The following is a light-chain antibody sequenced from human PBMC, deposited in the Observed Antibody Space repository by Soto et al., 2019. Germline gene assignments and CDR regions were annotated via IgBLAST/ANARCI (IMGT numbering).Light chain of an antibody. CDR3: KQRSTWPLS. J-gene: IGKJ4*01. CDR2: DAS. CDR1: QSVSSY. V-gene: IGKV3-11*01. Sequence: EIVLTQSPATLSLSPGERATLSCRASQSVSSYLAWYQQKPGQAPRLLSYDASNRATGIPARFSGSGSGTDFTLTICSLEPEDFAVYYGKQRSTWPLSVGGGPRVDIK.